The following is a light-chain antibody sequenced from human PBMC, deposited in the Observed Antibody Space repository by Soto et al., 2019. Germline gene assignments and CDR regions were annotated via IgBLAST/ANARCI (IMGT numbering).Light chain of an antibody. J-gene: IGLJ3*02. V-gene: IGLV2-14*03. CDR2: DVS. CDR1: SSDVGAYDY. CDR3: SSYISNSV. Sequence: QSVLTQPASVSGSPGQSITISCTGTSSDVGAYDYVSWYQHPPGKAPKLLIYDVSHRPSGVSDRFSGSKSGNTASLTSSVLRAEDEADYYCSSYISNSVFGGGTKLTVL.